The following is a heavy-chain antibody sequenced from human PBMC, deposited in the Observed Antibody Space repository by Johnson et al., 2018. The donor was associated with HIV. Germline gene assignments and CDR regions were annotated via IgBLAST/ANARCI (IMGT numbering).Heavy chain of an antibody. CDR1: GFTFTNHY. D-gene: IGHD5-18*01. Sequence: VQLVESGGGLVQPGGSLRLSCAASGFTFTNHYMTWVRQAPGKGLEWVANIKQDASEKYSVDSVKGRFTISRDNAKSSLYLQMNSLRAEDTAVYYCARDGYSYGYREPGGAVDIWGQGTMVTVSS. CDR2: IKQDASEK. V-gene: IGHV3-7*03. CDR3: ARDGYSYGYREPGGAVDI. J-gene: IGHJ3*02.